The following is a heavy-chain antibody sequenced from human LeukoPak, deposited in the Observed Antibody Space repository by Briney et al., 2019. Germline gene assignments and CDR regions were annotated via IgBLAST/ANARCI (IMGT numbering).Heavy chain of an antibody. V-gene: IGHV3-30-3*01. CDR2: ISYDGSNK. CDR1: GFTFSSYA. CDR3: ARDHHYGSSGYYDVGY. D-gene: IGHD3-22*01. Sequence: GGSLRLSCAASGFTFSSYAMHWVRQAPGKGLEWVAVISYDGSNKYYADSVKGRFTISRDNSKNTLYLQMNSLRAEDTAVYYCARDHHYGSSGYYDVGYWGQGTLVTVSS. J-gene: IGHJ4*02.